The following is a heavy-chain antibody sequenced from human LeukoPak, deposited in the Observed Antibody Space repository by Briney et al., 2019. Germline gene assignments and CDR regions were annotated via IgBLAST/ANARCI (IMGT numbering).Heavy chain of an antibody. CDR1: GFTFSDYG. CDR3: AKVEYYDSSGYLDY. V-gene: IGHV3-30*18. J-gene: IGHJ4*02. Sequence: QPGGSLRLSCAASGFTFSDYGMPWVRQAPGKGLEWVAAILHDGTNEYYADSVKGRFTISRDNSKNTLYLQMNSLRAEDTAVYYCAKVEYYDSSGYLDYWGQGTLVTVSS. CDR2: ILHDGTNE. D-gene: IGHD3-22*01.